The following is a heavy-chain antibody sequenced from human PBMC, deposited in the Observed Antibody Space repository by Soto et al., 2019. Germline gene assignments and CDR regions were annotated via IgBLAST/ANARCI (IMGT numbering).Heavy chain of an antibody. Sequence: GGSLRLSCAASGFTFSSYEMNWVRQAPGKGLEWVSYISSSGSTIYYADSVKGRFTISRDNAKNSLYLQMNSLRAEDTAVYYCARDRAGITARRGMDVWGQGTTVTVSS. D-gene: IGHD3-10*01. V-gene: IGHV3-48*03. CDR1: GFTFSSYE. CDR2: ISSSGSTI. J-gene: IGHJ6*02. CDR3: ARDRAGITARRGMDV.